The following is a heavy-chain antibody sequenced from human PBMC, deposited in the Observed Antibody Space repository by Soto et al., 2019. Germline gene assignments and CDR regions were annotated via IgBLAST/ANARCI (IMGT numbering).Heavy chain of an antibody. CDR3: ARAYCSGGSCWAWSNWFDP. Sequence: SETLSLTCTVSGGSISSGDYYWSWVRQPPGKGLEWIGYIYYSGSTYYNPSLKSRVTISVDTSKNQFSLKLNSVTPEDTAVYYCARAYCSGGSCWAWSNWFDPWGQGTLVTVSS. V-gene: IGHV4-30-4*01. D-gene: IGHD2-15*01. CDR1: GGSISSGDYY. J-gene: IGHJ5*02. CDR2: IYYSGST.